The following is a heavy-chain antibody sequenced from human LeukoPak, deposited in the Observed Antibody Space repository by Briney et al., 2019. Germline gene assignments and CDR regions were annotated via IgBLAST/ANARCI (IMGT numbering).Heavy chain of an antibody. D-gene: IGHD6-19*01. Sequence: GGSLRLSCAASGFTFSSYEMNWVRQAPGKGLEWVSYISSSGSTIYYADSVKGRFTISRDNAKNSLYLQMNSLRAEDTAVYYCASLAVAAAYYYYYYMDVWGKGTTVTVSS. CDR3: ASLAVAAAYYYYYYMDV. J-gene: IGHJ6*03. V-gene: IGHV3-48*03. CDR1: GFTFSSYE. CDR2: ISSSGSTI.